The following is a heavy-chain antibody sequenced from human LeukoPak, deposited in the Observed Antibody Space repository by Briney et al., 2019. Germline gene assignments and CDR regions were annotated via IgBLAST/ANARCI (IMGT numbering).Heavy chain of an antibody. D-gene: IGHD3-22*01. J-gene: IGHJ4*02. CDR2: ISAYNGNT. CDR3: ARDLSGYLNDY. Sequence: ALVKVSCKASGYTFTSYGIRWVRQAPGQGLEWMGWISAYNGNTNYAQRLQGRVTMTTDTSTSTAYMELRSLRSDDTAVYYCARDLSGYLNDYWGQGTLVTVSS. V-gene: IGHV1-18*01. CDR1: GYTFTSYG.